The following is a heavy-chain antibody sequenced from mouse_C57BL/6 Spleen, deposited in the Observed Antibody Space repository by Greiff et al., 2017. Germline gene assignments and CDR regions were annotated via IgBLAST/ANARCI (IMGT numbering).Heavy chain of an antibody. Sequence: EVQLVESGPGLVKPSQSLSLTCSVTGYSITSGYYWNWIRQFPGNKLEWMGYIRYDGSNNYNPSLKNRISITRDTSKNQLFLKLIAVTTEDTATYYCARERASYCYDPSYYYAMDYWGQGTSVTVSS. CDR2: IRYDGSN. J-gene: IGHJ4*01. CDR1: GYSITSGYY. V-gene: IGHV3-6*01. CDR3: ARERASYCYDPSYYYAMDY. D-gene: IGHD2-12*01.